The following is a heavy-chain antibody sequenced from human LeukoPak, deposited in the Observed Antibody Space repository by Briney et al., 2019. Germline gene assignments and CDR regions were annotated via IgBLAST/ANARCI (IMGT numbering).Heavy chain of an antibody. CDR3: ARVPVSSPWPDF. J-gene: IGHJ4*02. CDR2: IDSDGSST. Sequence: GGSLRLSCAASGFTFSNYWMDWVRQAPGKGLVWLSRIDSDGSSTIYADSVKGRFTISRDNAKNTLYRQMNSLRGEETGVYYCARVPVSSPWPDFWGQGTLVTVSS. D-gene: IGHD6-13*01. V-gene: IGHV3-74*01. CDR1: GFTFSNYW.